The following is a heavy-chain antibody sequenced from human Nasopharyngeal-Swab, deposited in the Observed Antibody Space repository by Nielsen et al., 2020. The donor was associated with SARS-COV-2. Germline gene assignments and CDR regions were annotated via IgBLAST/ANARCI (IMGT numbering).Heavy chain of an antibody. J-gene: IGHJ4*02. V-gene: IGHV3-30*18. CDR3: AKGGAYYDILTGFLDY. Sequence: WIRQPPGKGLEWVAVISYDGSNKYYADSVKGRFTISRDNSKNTLYLQMNSLRAEDTAVYYCAKGGAYYDILTGFLDYWGQGTPVTVSS. D-gene: IGHD3-9*01. CDR2: ISYDGSNK.